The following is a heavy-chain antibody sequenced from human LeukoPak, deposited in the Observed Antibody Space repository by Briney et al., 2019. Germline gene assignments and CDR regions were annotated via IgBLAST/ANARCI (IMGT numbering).Heavy chain of an antibody. Sequence: GGSLRLSCAASGFTFSSCAMSWVRQAPGKGLEWVSAISGSGGSTYYADSVKGRFTISRDNSKNTLYLQMDSLRSEDTAVYYCATNGYSGTYNRYFDSWGQGTLVTVSS. CDR3: ATNGYSGTYNRYFDS. J-gene: IGHJ4*02. CDR1: GFTFSSCA. CDR2: ISGSGGST. D-gene: IGHD1-26*01. V-gene: IGHV3-23*01.